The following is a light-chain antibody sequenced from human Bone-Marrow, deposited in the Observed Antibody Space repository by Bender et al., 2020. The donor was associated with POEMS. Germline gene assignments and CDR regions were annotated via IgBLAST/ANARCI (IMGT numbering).Light chain of an antibody. V-gene: IGLV1-47*01. CDR1: SSNIGGIA. Sequence: QSVLTQPPSASGTPGQRVTISCSGSSSNIGGIAVNWYQQLPGTAPKLLIYSSNQRPSGVPDRFSGSKSGTSASLAISGLRSEDEADYYCAAWDDSLSGWVFGGGTKLTVL. CDR2: SSN. J-gene: IGLJ3*02. CDR3: AAWDDSLSGWV.